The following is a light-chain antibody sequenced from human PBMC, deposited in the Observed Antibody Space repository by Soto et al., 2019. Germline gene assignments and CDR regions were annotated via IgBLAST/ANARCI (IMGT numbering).Light chain of an antibody. CDR3: QQYNPYSYS. Sequence: DSKMTQSPSTLSASIGDRVTITCRASQSTTAWLAWYQQKPGKAPKLLIYKTSSLESGVPSRFSCSGSGTEFTLTISSLQPDDFATYYCQQYNPYSYSFGQGTKLEIK. CDR2: KTS. CDR1: QSTTAW. V-gene: IGKV1-5*03. J-gene: IGKJ2*03.